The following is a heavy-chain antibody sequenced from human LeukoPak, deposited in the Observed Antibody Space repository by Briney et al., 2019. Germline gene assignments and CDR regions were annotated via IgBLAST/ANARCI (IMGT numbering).Heavy chain of an antibody. CDR1: GGSFSGYY. Sequence: PSETLSLTCAVYGGSFSGYYWSWIRQPPGKGLEWIGEINHSGSTNYNPSLKSRVTISVDKSKNQFSLKLSSVTAADTAVYYCARGGYYYDSSGYYPPAGDAFDIWGQGTMVTVSS. J-gene: IGHJ3*02. V-gene: IGHV4-34*01. D-gene: IGHD3-22*01. CDR2: INHSGST. CDR3: ARGGYYYDSSGYYPPAGDAFDI.